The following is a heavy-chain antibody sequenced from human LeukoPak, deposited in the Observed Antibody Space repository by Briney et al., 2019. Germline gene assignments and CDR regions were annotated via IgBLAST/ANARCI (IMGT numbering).Heavy chain of an antibody. V-gene: IGHV4-39*01. CDR1: GGSISSSSYY. CDR3: ARHGPRDPMIVVVITPFDY. D-gene: IGHD3-22*01. J-gene: IGHJ4*02. CDR2: IYYSGST. Sequence: KPSETLSLTCTVSGGSISSSSYYWGWIRQPPGKGLEWIGSIYYSGSTYYNPSLKSRVTISVDTSKNQFSLKLSSVTAADTAVYYCARHGPRDPMIVVVITPFDYWGQGTLVTVSS.